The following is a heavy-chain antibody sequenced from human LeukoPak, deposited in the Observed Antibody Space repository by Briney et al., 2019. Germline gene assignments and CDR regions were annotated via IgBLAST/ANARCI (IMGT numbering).Heavy chain of an antibody. CDR1: GFTFGTYS. V-gene: IGHV3-21*01. Sequence: GGSLRLSCAVSGFTFGTYSMNWVRQAPGRGLEWVSSISSSSSYIYCADSVKGRFTISRDNAKNSLYLQMNSLRAEDTAVYYCARDDRGMWSFDYWGQGTLVTVSS. J-gene: IGHJ4*02. CDR2: ISSSSSYI. CDR3: ARDDRGMWSFDY. D-gene: IGHD2-21*01.